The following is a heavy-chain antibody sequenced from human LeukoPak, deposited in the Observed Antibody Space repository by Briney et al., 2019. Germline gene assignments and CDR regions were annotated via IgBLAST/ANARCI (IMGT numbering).Heavy chain of an antibody. V-gene: IGHV4-39*07. Sequence: SETLSLTCTVSGDSISSSSHYWGWIRQPPGKGLEWIGSIYQSGSTFYNSSLKSRVTISVDTSKNQFSLKLSSVTAADTAVYYCATQRMVRGVIIFDYWGQGTLVTVSS. J-gene: IGHJ4*02. CDR1: GDSISSSSHY. CDR2: IYQSGST. D-gene: IGHD3-10*01. CDR3: ATQRMVRGVIIFDY.